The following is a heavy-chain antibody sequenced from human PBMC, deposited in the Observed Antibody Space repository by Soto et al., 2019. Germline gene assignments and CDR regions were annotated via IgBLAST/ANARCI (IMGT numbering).Heavy chain of an antibody. D-gene: IGHD3-10*01. Sequence: GGSLRLSCAASGFTFSSYSMNWVRQAPGKGLEWVSDISDSGGITYYADSVKGRFTISRDNSKNTLYLQMNSLRAEDTAVYYCAKALGRDFSDFDSWGQGTQVTVSS. CDR1: GFTFSSYS. CDR3: AKALGRDFSDFDS. J-gene: IGHJ4*02. V-gene: IGHV3-23*01. CDR2: ISDSGGIT.